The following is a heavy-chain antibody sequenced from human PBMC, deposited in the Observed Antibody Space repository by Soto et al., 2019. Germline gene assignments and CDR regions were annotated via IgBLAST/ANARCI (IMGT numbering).Heavy chain of an antibody. V-gene: IGHV5-51*01. CDR1: GYRFTSNW. D-gene: IGHD3-10*01. CDR3: ARHRAYGSGNVVFDY. CDR2: IYPPDSDT. J-gene: IGHJ4*02. Sequence: PGESLKISCKASGYRFTSNWIGWVRQMPGKGLEWLGIIYPPDSDTRYSPSLQGQVTMSIDKSISTAYLHWSSLKASDTAIYFCARHRAYGSGNVVFDYWGQGTLVTVSS.